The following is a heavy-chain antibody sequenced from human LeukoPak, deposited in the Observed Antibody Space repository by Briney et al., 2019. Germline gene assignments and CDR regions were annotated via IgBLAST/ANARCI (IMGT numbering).Heavy chain of an antibody. CDR3: ARDHCTSSGRYEYYSYGMDV. V-gene: IGHV1-2*02. D-gene: IGHD2-2*01. CDR1: GYTFTGYY. CDR2: INPNSGGT. Sequence: AAVKDSCKAAGYTFTGYYMHWVRQAPGQGGEWMGWINPNSGGTNSAQKFQGRVTMTRDTSVSTAYMELSRLRSDDTAVYYCARDHCTSSGRYEYYSYGMDVWGQGTTVTVSS. J-gene: IGHJ6*02.